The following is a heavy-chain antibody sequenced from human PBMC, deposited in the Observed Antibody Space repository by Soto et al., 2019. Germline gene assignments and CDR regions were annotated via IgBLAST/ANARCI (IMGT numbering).Heavy chain of an antibody. V-gene: IGHV4-39*01. Sequence: SETLSLTCTVSGGSISTSNYYWAWIRQPPGKGLDWIGSVYYSGGTYYNPSFRSRVTISVDTSKNQFSLRLTSVTAADTAVYYCATHPPYGPLDHWGQGTLVTVSS. D-gene: IGHD4-17*01. J-gene: IGHJ4*02. CDR3: ATHPPYGPLDH. CDR1: GGSISTSNYY. CDR2: VYYSGGT.